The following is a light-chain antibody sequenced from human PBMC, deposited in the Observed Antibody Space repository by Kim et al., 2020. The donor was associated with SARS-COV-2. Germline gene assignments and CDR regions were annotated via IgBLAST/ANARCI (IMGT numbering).Light chain of an antibody. CDR1: QSISSY. CDR2: AAS. CDR3: QQSYSTHT. J-gene: IGKJ2*01. V-gene: IGKV1-39*01. Sequence: LSASVGDRVTITCRASQSISSYLNWYQQKQGKAPKLLIYAASSLQSGVPSRFSGSGSGTDFTLTISSLQPEDFATYYCQQSYSTHTFGQGTKLEI.